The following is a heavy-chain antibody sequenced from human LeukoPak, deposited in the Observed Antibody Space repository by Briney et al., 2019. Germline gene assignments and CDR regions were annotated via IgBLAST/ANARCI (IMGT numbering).Heavy chain of an antibody. CDR2: IISSSSYI. Sequence: GGSLRLSCAASGFTFSSYWMSWVRQAPGKGLEWVSSIISSSSYIYYADSVKGRFTISRDNAKNSLYLQMNSLRAEDTAVYYCARDLAYGYEEFDYWGQGTLVTVSS. CDR1: GFTFSSYW. J-gene: IGHJ4*02. V-gene: IGHV3-21*04. D-gene: IGHD5-18*01. CDR3: ARDLAYGYEEFDY.